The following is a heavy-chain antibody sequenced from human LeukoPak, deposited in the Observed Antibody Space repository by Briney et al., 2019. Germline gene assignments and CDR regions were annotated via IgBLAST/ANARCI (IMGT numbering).Heavy chain of an antibody. Sequence: SETLSLTCTVSGGSISSGDYYWSWIRQPPGKGLEWIGYIYYSGSTYYNPSLKSRVTISVDTSKNQFSLKLSSVTAADTAVYYCASYTFGGYYFDYWGQGTLVTVSS. J-gene: IGHJ4*02. CDR3: ASYTFGGYYFDY. V-gene: IGHV4-30-4*08. CDR2: IYYSGST. CDR1: GGSISSGDYY. D-gene: IGHD3-16*01.